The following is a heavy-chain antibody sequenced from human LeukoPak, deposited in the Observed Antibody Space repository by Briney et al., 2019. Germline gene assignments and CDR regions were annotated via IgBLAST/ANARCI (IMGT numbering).Heavy chain of an antibody. V-gene: IGHV7-4-1*02. J-gene: IGHJ4*02. Sequence: ASVKVSCKASGYTFISYAIHWVRQAPGQGLEWMGWINTNTGNPTYAQDFTGRFVFSLDTSVSTADLQIRSLKAEDTAVYYCATPARYYDSSGPRLDYWGQGSLVTVSS. CDR1: GYTFISYA. D-gene: IGHD3-22*01. CDR3: ATPARYYDSSGPRLDY. CDR2: INTNTGNP.